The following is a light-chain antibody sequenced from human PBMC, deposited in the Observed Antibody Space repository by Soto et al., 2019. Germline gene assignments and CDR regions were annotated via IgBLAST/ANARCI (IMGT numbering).Light chain of an antibody. Sequence: EIVLTQSPGILSLSPVERATLSCRASQSVSNDFLAWYQQKPGQAPRLLIYGASSRATGIPDRFSGSGSGTDFTLTISRLEPEDFAVYYCQQYGSSPITFGQGTRLEI. CDR2: GAS. CDR1: QSVSNDF. V-gene: IGKV3-20*01. CDR3: QQYGSSPIT. J-gene: IGKJ5*01.